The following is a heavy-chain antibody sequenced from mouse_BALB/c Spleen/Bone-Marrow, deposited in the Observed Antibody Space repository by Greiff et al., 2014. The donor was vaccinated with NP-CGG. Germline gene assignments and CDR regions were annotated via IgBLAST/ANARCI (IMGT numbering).Heavy chain of an antibody. CDR1: GYSITSDYA. CDR2: ISYSGGT. Sequence: VQLQQSGPGLVKPSQSLSLTCTVPGYSITSDYAWNWIRPFPGNKLGWMGSISYSGGTDYNPTLKSRFSITRDTSKNQFFLQLNSVTAEDTATYYCARKFYYFDYWGHGTTLTVSS. V-gene: IGHV3-2*02. J-gene: IGHJ2*01. CDR3: ARKFYYFDY.